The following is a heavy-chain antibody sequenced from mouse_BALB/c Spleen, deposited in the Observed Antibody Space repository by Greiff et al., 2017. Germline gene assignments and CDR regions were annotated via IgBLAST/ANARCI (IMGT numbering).Heavy chain of an antibody. CDR3: ARYGIYYGNYRAMDY. CDR1: GFTFSDYY. CDR2: ISDGSSYT. V-gene: IGHV5-4*02. J-gene: IGHJ4*01. D-gene: IGHD2-1*01. Sequence: EVQGVESGGGLVKPGGSLKLSCAASGFTFSDYYMYWVRQTPEKRLEWVATISDGSSYTYYPDSVKGRFTISRDNAKNNLYLQMSSLKSEDTAMYYCARYGIYYGNYRAMDYWGQGTSVTVSS.